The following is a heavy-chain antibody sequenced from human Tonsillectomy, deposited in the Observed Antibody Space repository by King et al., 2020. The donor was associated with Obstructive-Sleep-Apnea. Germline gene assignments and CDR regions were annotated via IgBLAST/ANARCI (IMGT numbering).Heavy chain of an antibody. J-gene: IGHJ6*02. CDR3: VRDYSVVSGLDV. Sequence: QLVQSGGGLVKPGGSLRLSCVASGFTFSSYSINWVRQAPGKWLEWVSSIRGSSSDLSYADAGKGRVTISSDNAKNSLYLQINSLRAEDTAVYYCVRDYSVVSGLDVWGLGTTVTVSS. CDR2: IRGSSSDL. V-gene: IGHV3-21*01. D-gene: IGHD2-15*01. CDR1: GFTFSSYS.